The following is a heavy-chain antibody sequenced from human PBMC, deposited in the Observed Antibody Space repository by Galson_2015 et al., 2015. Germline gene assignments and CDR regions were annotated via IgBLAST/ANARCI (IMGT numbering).Heavy chain of an antibody. Sequence: SLRLSCAASGFTFSSYSMSWVRQAPGKGLEWVSYISSSSSTIYYADSVKGRFTISRDNAKNSLYLQMNSLRDEDTAVYYCARDPSIAAAGPSDFDYWGQGTLVTVSS. CDR2: ISSSSSTI. CDR1: GFTFSSYS. J-gene: IGHJ4*02. D-gene: IGHD6-13*01. V-gene: IGHV3-48*02. CDR3: ARDPSIAAAGPSDFDY.